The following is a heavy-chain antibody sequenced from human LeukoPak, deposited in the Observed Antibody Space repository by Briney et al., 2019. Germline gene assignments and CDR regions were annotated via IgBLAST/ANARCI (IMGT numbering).Heavy chain of an antibody. D-gene: IGHD2-21*02. CDR1: GGSISGHF. CDR2: IHYSGST. V-gene: IGHV4-59*11. CDR3: ARFSSECGDDSCYLDY. J-gene: IGHJ4*02. Sequence: SETLSLTCTVSGGSISGHFWSWIRQPPGKGLELTGHIHYSGSTFYKPSLKSRVTISLDSSRNQFSLRLTSVTAADTAVYYCARFSSECGDDSCYLDYWGQGTLVTVSS.